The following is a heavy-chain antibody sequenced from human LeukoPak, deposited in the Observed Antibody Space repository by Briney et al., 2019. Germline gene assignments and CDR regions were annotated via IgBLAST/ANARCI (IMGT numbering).Heavy chain of an antibody. CDR3: AKDLWVPAADVPFDY. D-gene: IGHD2-2*01. J-gene: IGHJ4*02. CDR2: IRYDGSNK. V-gene: IGHV3-30*02. Sequence: GGSLRLSCAASGFTFSSYGMHWVRQAPGKGLEWVAFIRYDGSNKYYADSVKGRFTISRDNSKNTLYLQMNSLRAEDTAVYYCAKDLWVPAADVPFDYWGQGTLVTVSS. CDR1: GFTFSSYG.